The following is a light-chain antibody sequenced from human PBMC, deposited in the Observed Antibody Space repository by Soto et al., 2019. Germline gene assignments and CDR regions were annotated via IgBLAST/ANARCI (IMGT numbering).Light chain of an antibody. CDR1: SXSIGSDY. J-gene: IGLJ2*01. Sequence: NFMLTQPHSVSESPGKTVTISCTGSSXSIGSDYVQWFQQRPGSAPTTVIFEDNQRPSGVSDRFSGSVDSSSNSASLTISGLQTEDEADYYCQSYDRNNVNVVFGGGTKATVL. CDR3: QSYDRNNVNVV. V-gene: IGLV6-57*02. CDR2: EDN.